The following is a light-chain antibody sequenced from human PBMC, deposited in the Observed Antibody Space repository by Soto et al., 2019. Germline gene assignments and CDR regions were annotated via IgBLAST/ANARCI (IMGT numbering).Light chain of an antibody. Sequence: EFVLTQSPGTLSLSPGERATLSCRASQTVRNNYLAWYQQKPGQAPRLLIYDASSRATGIPDRFSGGGSGTDFTLTISRLEPEDFAVYYCQQYSSWSPLTFGGGTKVDIK. CDR1: QTVRNNY. CDR3: QQYSSWSPLT. V-gene: IGKV3-20*01. J-gene: IGKJ4*01. CDR2: DAS.